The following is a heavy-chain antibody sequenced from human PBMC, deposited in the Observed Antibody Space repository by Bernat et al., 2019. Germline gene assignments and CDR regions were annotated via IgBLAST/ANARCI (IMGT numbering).Heavy chain of an antibody. CDR2: ISGSAGRGST. V-gene: IGHV3-23*04. J-gene: IGHJ4*02. CDR1: GFTFSTYT. Sequence: EVQLVESGGGLVQPGGSLRLSCAASGFTFSTYTMTWVRQAPGKGLEYVAGISGSAGRGSTSYADPVKGRFTISRDNSKNTLYLQMNSLRAEDTAVYYCAKDFNWDDDYWGQGTLVTVSS. CDR3: AKDFNWDDDY. D-gene: IGHD1-1*01.